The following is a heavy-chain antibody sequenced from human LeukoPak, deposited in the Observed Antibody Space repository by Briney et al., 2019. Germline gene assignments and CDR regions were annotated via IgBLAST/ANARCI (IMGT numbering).Heavy chain of an antibody. D-gene: IGHD1-1*01. V-gene: IGHV3-53*01. Sequence: PGGSLRLSCAASGFTFSDYYMSWIRQAPGKGLAWVSIIYSGERTYYADSVKGRFTISRDTSKNTLYLHMNSLRAEDTGMYYCARDNSGSIDYWGQGTLVTVSS. CDR1: GFTFSDYY. J-gene: IGHJ4*02. CDR2: IYSGERT. CDR3: ARDNSGSIDY.